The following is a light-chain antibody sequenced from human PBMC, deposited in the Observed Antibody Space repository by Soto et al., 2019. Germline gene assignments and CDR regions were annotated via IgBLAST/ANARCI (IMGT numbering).Light chain of an antibody. CDR2: GTY. Sequence: EIVMTQSPATLSVSPGDTVTLSCRASQSVSSNLAWYQQKPGQAPRLLIYGTYTRATGIPARFSGSGSGTEFTLTISSLQSEDLAVYYCQQYDNWPPFTFGPGTQGDLK. CDR3: QQYDNWPPFT. J-gene: IGKJ3*01. CDR1: QSVSSN. V-gene: IGKV3D-15*01.